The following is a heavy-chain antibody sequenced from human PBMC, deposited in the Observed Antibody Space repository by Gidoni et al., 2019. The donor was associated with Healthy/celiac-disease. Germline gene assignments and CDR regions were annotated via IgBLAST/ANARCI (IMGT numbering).Heavy chain of an antibody. V-gene: IGHV4-30-4*01. J-gene: IGHJ4*02. CDR2: IYYSGST. Sequence: QVQLQESGPGLVKPSQTLSLPCTVSGGSISSRAYYWSWIRQPQGKGLEWIGYIYYSGSTYYNPSLKSRVTISVDTSKNQFSLKLSSVTAADTAVYYCAREATPNYYYDSSGYIDYWGQGTLVTVSS. CDR3: AREATPNYYYDSSGYIDY. D-gene: IGHD3-22*01. CDR1: GGSISSRAYY.